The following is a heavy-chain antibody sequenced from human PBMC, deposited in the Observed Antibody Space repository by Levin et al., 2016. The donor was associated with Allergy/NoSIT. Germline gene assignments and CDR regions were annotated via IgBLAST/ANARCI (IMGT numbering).Heavy chain of an antibody. CDR1: GGSFSGYY. V-gene: IGHV4-34*01. Sequence: SETLSLTCAVYGGSFSGYYWSWIRQPPGKGLEWIGEINHSGSTNYNPSLKSRVTISVDTSKNQFSLKLSSVTAADTAVYYCAGGDVSRAQKDWGQGTLVTVSS. CDR2: INHSGST. CDR3: AGGDVSRAQKD. J-gene: IGHJ4*02.